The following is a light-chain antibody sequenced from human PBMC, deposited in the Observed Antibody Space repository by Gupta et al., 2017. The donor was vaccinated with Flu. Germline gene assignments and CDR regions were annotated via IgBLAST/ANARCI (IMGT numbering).Light chain of an antibody. CDR1: QSVTRN. CDR2: GAS. V-gene: IGKV3-15*01. CDR3: QQDYGWPWT. J-gene: IGKJ1*01. Sequence: EIVMTQSPATVSVSPGERATLSCRASQSVTRNLAWFQQKPGQAPRLLIYGASTRPTGIPARFSGSGSGTEFTLTISSLQSEDSALYYCQQDYGWPWTFGQGTKVKIK.